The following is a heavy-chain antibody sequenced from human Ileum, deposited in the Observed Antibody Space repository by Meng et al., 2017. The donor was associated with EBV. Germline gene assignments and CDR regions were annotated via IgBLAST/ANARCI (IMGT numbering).Heavy chain of an antibody. CDR3: ASGRDYAWHS. J-gene: IGHJ4*02. Sequence: QVQLRESGPGLVKPSGTLSLSCAVSGDSISSNYWWSWVRQPPGKGLEWIGEIYHSGSTNYNPSFKSRVTMSVDKSKNQISLNLSSVTAADTAVYYCASGRDYAWHSWGRGTLVTVSS. V-gene: IGHV4-4*02. CDR2: IYHSGST. D-gene: IGHD4-17*01. CDR1: GDSISSNYW.